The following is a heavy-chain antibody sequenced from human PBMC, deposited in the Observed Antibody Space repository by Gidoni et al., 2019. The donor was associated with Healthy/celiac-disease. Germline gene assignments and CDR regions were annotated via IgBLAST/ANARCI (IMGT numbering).Heavy chain of an antibody. CDR2: MYSGGST. V-gene: IGHV3-53*01. CDR3: ASACGFRDYYYYYGMDV. J-gene: IGHJ6*02. Sequence: EVQLVESGGGLIQPGGSLRLSCAACRLTVTRNSMRWVRQAPGKGLGWVSVMYSGGSTYYEDSVKGRFTISRDNSKNTLYLQMNSLRAEDTAVYYCASACGFRDYYYYYGMDVWGQGTTVTVSS. CDR1: RLTVTRNS.